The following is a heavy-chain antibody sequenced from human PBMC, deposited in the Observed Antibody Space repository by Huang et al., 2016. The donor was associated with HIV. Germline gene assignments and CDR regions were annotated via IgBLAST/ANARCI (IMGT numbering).Heavy chain of an antibody. J-gene: IGHJ4*02. CDR1: GYTFSNYD. CDR3: ATLPPVNYGRSGGRVRDY. V-gene: IGHV1-8*01. Sequence: QVQLVQSGAEVKKPGASVKVSCKASGYTFSNYDINWVRPAPGQGLEWMGWMNPNRGNTCYARKFQGRVTMTRRTSISTAYMELSRLRFEDTAVYYCATLPPVNYGRSGGRVRDYWGQGSLVTVSS. D-gene: IGHD2-15*01. CDR2: MNPNRGNT.